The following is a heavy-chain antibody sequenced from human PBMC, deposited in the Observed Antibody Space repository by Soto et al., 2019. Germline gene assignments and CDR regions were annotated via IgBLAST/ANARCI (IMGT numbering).Heavy chain of an antibody. CDR2: ISSSGSTI. J-gene: IGHJ4*02. CDR1: GFTFSSYE. Sequence: LRLSCAASGFTFSSYEMNWVRQAPGKGLEWVSYISSSGSTIYYADSVKGRFTISRDNAKNSLYLQMNSLRAEDTAVYYCARGTYYYDSSGYLYWGQGTLVTVSS. CDR3: ARGTYYYDSSGYLY. D-gene: IGHD3-22*01. V-gene: IGHV3-48*03.